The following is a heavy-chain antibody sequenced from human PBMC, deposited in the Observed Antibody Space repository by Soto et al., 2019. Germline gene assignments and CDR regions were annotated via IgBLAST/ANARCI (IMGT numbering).Heavy chain of an antibody. CDR1: GFTFTSSA. J-gene: IGHJ3*02. D-gene: IGHD1-20*01. CDR3: ATYNWNQGDAFDI. Sequence: SVKVSCKASGFTFTSSAVQWVRQARGQRLEWVGWIVVWSGNTNYAQKFQERVTITRDMSTSTAYMELSSLRSEDTAVYYCATYNWNQGDAFDIWGQGTMVTVSS. CDR2: IVVWSGNT. V-gene: IGHV1-58*01.